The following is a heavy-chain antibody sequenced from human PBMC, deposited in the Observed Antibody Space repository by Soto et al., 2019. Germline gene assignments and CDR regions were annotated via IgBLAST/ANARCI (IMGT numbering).Heavy chain of an antibody. Sequence: EVQLVQSGAEVKKPGESLRISCKGSGYSFTSYWISWVRQMPGKGLEWRGRIDPSDSYTKYSPSFQGHVTISAHKSIITAYLQWSSLKASDTAMYYCARLQAAAGDNDLTVDYWGQGTLVTVSS. CDR2: IDPSDSYT. CDR3: ARLQAAAGDNDLTVDY. D-gene: IGHD6-13*01. CDR1: GYSFTSYW. V-gene: IGHV5-10-1*01. J-gene: IGHJ4*02.